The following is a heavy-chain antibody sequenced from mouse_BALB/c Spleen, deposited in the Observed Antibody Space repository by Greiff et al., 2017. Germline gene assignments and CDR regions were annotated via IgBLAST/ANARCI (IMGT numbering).Heavy chain of an antibody. CDR2: IYPGDGDT. J-gene: IGHJ2*01. V-gene: IGHV1-87*01. Sequence: VQRVESGAELARPGASVKLSCKASGYTFTSYWMQWVKQRPGQGLEWIGAIYPGDGDTRYTQKFKGKATLTADKSSSTAYMQLSSLASEDSAVYYCARGDGNYDYWGQGTTLTVSS. D-gene: IGHD2-1*01. CDR1: GYTFTSYW. CDR3: ARGDGNYDY.